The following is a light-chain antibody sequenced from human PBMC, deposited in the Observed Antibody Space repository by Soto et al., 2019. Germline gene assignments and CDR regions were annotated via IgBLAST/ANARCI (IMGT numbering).Light chain of an antibody. CDR1: QDISNY. J-gene: IGKJ2*01. CDR2: DAS. V-gene: IGKV1-33*01. CDR3: QQYDNLPRYP. Sequence: DIQMTQSPSSLSASVGDRVTITCQASQDISNYLNWYQQKPGKAPKLLIYDASNLETGVPSRFSGSGSGTDFTFTISSLQPEDIATYYCQQYDNLPRYPFGQGTKLEIK.